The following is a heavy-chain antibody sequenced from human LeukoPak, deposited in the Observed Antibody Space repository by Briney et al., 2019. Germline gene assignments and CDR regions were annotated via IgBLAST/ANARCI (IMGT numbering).Heavy chain of an antibody. J-gene: IGHJ6*03. CDR3: ARETSQKGAHYMDV. D-gene: IGHD3-16*01. CDR1: GGSLNDFY. CDR2: INHSGDT. Sequence: KPSETLSLTCAVYGGSLNDFYWNWIRQSPAKGLEWIGEINHSGDTNYNPSLKSRVTISVDTSKNQFSLKLSSVTAADTAVYYCARETSQKGAHYMDVWGKGTTVTISS. V-gene: IGHV4-34*01.